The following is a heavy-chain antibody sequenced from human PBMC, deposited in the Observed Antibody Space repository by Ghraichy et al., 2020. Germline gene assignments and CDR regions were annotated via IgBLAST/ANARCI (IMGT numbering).Heavy chain of an antibody. D-gene: IGHD2-15*01. J-gene: IGHJ5*02. CDR2: IRADGSNE. V-gene: IGHV3-30*02. CDR3: TNGPFSSDGTYYSGKLVP. Sequence: GGSLRLSCAASGFSFAYYAMHWVRQAPGKGLEWVAIIRADGSNEYYADSVKGRFTISRDNSKNTLYLQMNSLRNEDTAVYYCTNGPFSSDGTYYSGKLVPWGQGTLVTVSP. CDR1: GFSFAYYA.